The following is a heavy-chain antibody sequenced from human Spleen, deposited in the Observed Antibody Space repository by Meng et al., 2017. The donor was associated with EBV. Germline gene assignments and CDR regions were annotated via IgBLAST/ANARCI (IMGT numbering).Heavy chain of an antibody. V-gene: IGHV4-4*02. Sequence: QVQLQESGPGLVKPSGTLSLTCAVSGGSITSANWWTWVRQPPGKGLEWIGEIFHSGSTNYNPSLKSRVTMSVDKSKNQFSLNLRSVTAADTAVYYCAILWAPVDYWGQGALVTVSS. CDR1: GGSITSANW. D-gene: IGHD3-16*01. CDR2: IFHSGST. CDR3: AILWAPVDY. J-gene: IGHJ4*02.